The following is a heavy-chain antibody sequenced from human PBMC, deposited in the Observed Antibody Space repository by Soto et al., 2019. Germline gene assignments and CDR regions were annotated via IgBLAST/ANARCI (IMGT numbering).Heavy chain of an antibody. CDR3: ARQLPVGATSWFDP. V-gene: IGHV4-39*01. D-gene: IGHD1-26*01. Sequence: SETLSLTCSVSGGSINSDASFWGWVRQSPGKGLEWIGSLYYGGSTFYNPSLKSRVTISLDPSKNQFSLRLTSVTAADTAIYYCARQLPVGATSWFDPWGQGTLVTVSS. J-gene: IGHJ5*02. CDR2: LYYGGST. CDR1: GGSINSDASF.